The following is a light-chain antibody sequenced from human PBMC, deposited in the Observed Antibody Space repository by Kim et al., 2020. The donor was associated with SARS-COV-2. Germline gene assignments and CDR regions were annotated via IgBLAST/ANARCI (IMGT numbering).Light chain of an antibody. CDR2: GAS. V-gene: IGKV3-20*01. CDR3: QQYGSSPPFT. Sequence: EIVLTQSPGTLSLSPGERATLSCRASQSISSRFLAWYQQKLGQAPRLLIYGASNRATGIPDRFSGSGSGTDFTLTITRLEPEDFAVYYCQQYGSSPPFTFGPGTRWIS. CDR1: QSISSRF. J-gene: IGKJ3*01.